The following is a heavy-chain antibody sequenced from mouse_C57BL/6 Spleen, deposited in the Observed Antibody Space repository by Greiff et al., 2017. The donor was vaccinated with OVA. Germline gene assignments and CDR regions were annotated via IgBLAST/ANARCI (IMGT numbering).Heavy chain of an antibody. CDR3: ARWAYEPGFDY. J-gene: IGHJ2*01. CDR2: IDPSDSYT. V-gene: IGHV1-69*01. D-gene: IGHD6-5*01. Sequence: QVQLQQPGAELVMPGASVKLSCKASGYTFTSYWMHWVKQRPGQGLEWIGEIDPSDSYTNYNQKFKGKSTLTVEKSSSTAYMQLSSLTSEDSAVYYCARWAYEPGFDYWGQGTTLTVSS. CDR1: GYTFTSYW.